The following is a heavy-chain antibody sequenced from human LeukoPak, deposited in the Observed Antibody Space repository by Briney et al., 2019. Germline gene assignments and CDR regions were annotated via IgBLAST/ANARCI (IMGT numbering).Heavy chain of an antibody. CDR2: IIPILGIA. D-gene: IGHD6-19*01. CDR3: ARGRESSGWFLGAYYFDY. V-gene: IGHV1-69*04. Sequence: GASVKVSCKASGGTFSNYAISWVRQAPGQGLEWMGRIIPILGIANYAQKFRGRVTITADKSTSTAYMELSSLRSEDTAVYYCARGRESSGWFLGAYYFDYWGQGTLVTVSS. J-gene: IGHJ4*02. CDR1: GGTFSNYA.